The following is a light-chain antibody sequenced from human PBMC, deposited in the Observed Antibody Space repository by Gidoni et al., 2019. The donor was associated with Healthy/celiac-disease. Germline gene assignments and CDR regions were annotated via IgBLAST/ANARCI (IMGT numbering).Light chain of an antibody. CDR3: HQRNNWPRLT. Sequence: EKVLTQSPATLSLSPGESANLSCSARQSGSSYLVWYQQKHGQTPRLLIYDASSRSTGIPARFSGSGSGTAFSLPTSSLEPADFAVSYCHQRNNWPRLTFGGGTKVEIK. V-gene: IGKV3-11*01. CDR2: DAS. J-gene: IGKJ4*01. CDR1: QSGSSY.